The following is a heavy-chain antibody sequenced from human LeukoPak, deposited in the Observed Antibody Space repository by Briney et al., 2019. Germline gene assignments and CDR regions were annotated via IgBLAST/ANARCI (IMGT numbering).Heavy chain of an antibody. CDR2: INWNGGST. D-gene: IGHD3-3*01. CDR1: GFSFDDFG. CDR3: ARGGISIFGVVIYMDV. J-gene: IGHJ6*03. V-gene: IGHV3-20*04. Sequence: GGSLRLSCAASGFSFDDFGMSWVRQAPGKGLEWVSGINWNGGSTGYADSVKGRFTISRDNAKNSLSLQMNSLRVEDTALYYCARGGISIFGVVIYMDVWGKGTTVTVSS.